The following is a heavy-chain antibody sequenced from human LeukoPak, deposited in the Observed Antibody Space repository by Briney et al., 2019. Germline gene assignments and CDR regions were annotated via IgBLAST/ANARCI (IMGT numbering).Heavy chain of an antibody. CDR2: INGDGRSI. CDR3: VRSVSGNYGLFDY. D-gene: IGHD3-3*01. Sequence: GGSLRLSCAASGFTFSNFWMHWVRQAPGKGLVWVSRINGDGRSISYADSVKGRFTISRDNAKNTLYLQMNSLRVEDTAVYNCVRSVSGNYGLFDYWGQGTLVTVSS. V-gene: IGHV3-74*01. J-gene: IGHJ4*02. CDR1: GFTFSNFW.